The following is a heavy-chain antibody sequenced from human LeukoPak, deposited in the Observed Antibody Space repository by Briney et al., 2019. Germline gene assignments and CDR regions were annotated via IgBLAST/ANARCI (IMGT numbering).Heavy chain of an antibody. CDR3: ARLGSGPGYYYYMDV. Sequence: GGSLRLSCAASGFTFDDYGMSWVRQAPGKGLEWVSGINWNGGSTGYADSVKGRFTISRDNAKNSLYLQMNSLRAEDTALYYCARLGSGPGYYYYMDVWGKGTTVTVSS. D-gene: IGHD1-14*01. CDR1: GFTFDDYG. V-gene: IGHV3-20*04. J-gene: IGHJ6*03. CDR2: INWNGGST.